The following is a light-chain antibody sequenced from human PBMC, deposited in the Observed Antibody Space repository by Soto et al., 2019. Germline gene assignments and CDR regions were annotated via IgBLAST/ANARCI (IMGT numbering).Light chain of an antibody. J-gene: IGLJ1*01. V-gene: IGLV2-14*01. CDR2: DVS. Sequence: QSVLTQPASVSGSPGQSITISCTGTSSDVGGYNYVSWYQKHPGKAPKLMIYDVSNRPSGISNRFAGSKSGNTASLTISGLQAEDEADYYCSSYTGSSTLVFGTGTKVTVL. CDR3: SSYTGSSTLV. CDR1: SSDVGGYNY.